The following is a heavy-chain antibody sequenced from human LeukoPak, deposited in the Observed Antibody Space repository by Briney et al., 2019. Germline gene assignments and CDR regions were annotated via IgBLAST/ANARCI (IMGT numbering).Heavy chain of an antibody. D-gene: IGHD3-3*01. J-gene: IGHJ4*02. CDR2: INHSGST. Sequence: PSETLSLTCAVYGGSFSGYYWSWIRQPPGKGLEWIGEINHSGSTNYNPSLKSRVTISVDTSKNQFFLKLSSVTAADTAVYYCARHGPNEYYDLWSGYYFGDWGQGTLVTVSS. CDR1: GGSFSGYY. V-gene: IGHV4-34*01. CDR3: ARHGPNEYYDLWSGYYFGD.